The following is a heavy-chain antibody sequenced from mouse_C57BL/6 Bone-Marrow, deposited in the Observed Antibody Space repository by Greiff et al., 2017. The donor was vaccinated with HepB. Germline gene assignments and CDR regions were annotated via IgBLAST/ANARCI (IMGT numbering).Heavy chain of an antibody. J-gene: IGHJ2*01. CDR2: INPNYGTT. Sequence: EVQGVESGPELVKPGASVKISCKASGYSFTDYNMNWVKQSNGKSLEWIGVINPNYGTTSYNQKFKGKATLTVDQSSSTAYMQLNSLTSEDSAVYYCARGAEGGDYYSIDYWGQGTTLTVSS. D-gene: IGHD2-5*01. CDR3: ARGAEGGDYYSIDY. CDR1: GYSFTDYN. V-gene: IGHV1-39*01.